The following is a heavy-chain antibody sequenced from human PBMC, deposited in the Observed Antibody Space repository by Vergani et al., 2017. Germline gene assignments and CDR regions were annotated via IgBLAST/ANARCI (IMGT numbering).Heavy chain of an antibody. Sequence: QVQLVQSGAEVKKPGASVKVSCKASGGTFSSYAISWVRQAPGQGLEWMGGIIPIFGTANYAQKFQGRVTITADESTSTAYMELSSLRSEDTAVYYCARGTFGGVIVLYGMDVWGQGTTVTVSS. CDR2: IIPIFGTA. V-gene: IGHV1-69*01. CDR3: ARGTFGGVIVLYGMDV. CDR1: GGTFSSYA. D-gene: IGHD3-16*02. J-gene: IGHJ6*02.